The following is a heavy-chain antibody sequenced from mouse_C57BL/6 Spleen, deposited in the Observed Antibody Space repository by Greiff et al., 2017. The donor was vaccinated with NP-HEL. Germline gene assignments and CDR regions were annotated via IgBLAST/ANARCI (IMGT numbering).Heavy chain of an antibody. D-gene: IGHD1-3*01. J-gene: IGHJ4*01. Sequence: VQLQQSGPELVKPGASVKISCKASGYTFTDYYMNWVKQSHGKSLEWIGDINPNNGGTSYNQKFKGKATLTVDKSSSTAYMELRSLTSEDSAVYYCASGGYTREAMDYWGQGTSVTVSS. CDR3: ASGGYTREAMDY. CDR1: GYTFTDYY. CDR2: INPNNGGT. V-gene: IGHV1-26*01.